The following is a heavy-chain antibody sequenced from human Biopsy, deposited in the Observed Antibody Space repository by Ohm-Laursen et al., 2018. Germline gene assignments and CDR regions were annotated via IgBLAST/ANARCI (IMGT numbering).Heavy chain of an antibody. CDR1: GGSISSYY. D-gene: IGHD5-12*01. CDR3: ARLGSGDYFPTFFDF. CDR2: IYYSGTT. V-gene: IGHV4-59*01. J-gene: IGHJ4*02. Sequence: SETLSLTCTVSGGSISSYYWNWIRQPPGKGLEWIGYIYYSGTTDYSPSLKSRVTISIDKSKSQFFLKLSSVTAEDTAVYYCARLGSGDYFPTFFDFWGQGALVTVSS.